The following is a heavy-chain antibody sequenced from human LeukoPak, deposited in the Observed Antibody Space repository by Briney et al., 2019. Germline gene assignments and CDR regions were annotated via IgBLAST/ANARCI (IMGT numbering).Heavy chain of an antibody. J-gene: IGHJ4*02. V-gene: IGHV3-30*03. CDR3: ARDPLAVAGHFDY. D-gene: IGHD6-19*01. CDR1: GFTFSSSG. Sequence: GGSLRLSCAASGFTFSSSGMHWVRQAPGKGLEWVAVISYDGSNKYYADSVKGRFTFSRDNSKNTLYLQMNSLRAEDTAVYYCARDPLAVAGHFDYWGQGTLVTVSS. CDR2: ISYDGSNK.